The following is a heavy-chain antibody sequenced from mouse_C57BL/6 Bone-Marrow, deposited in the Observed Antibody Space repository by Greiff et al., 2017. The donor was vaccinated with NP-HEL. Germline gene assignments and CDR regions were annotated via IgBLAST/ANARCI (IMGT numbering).Heavy chain of an antibody. CDR3: ARYRASTGTRAMDY. V-gene: IGHV1-7*01. D-gene: IGHD4-1*02. J-gene: IGHJ4*01. CDR1: GYTFTSYW. CDR2: INPRSGYT. Sequence: QVQLKQSGAELAKPGASVKLSCKASGYTFTSYWMHWVKQRPGQGLEWIGYINPRSGYTKSNQKFKDKATLTADKSSSTAYMQLSSLTYEDSAVYYCARYRASTGTRAMDYWGQGNSVTVSA.